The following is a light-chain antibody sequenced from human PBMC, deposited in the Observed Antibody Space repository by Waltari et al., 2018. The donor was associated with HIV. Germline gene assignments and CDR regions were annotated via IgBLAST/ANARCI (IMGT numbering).Light chain of an antibody. J-gene: IGLJ1*01. Sequence: QSALTQPASVSGSPGQSITISCTGTSSDVGGYKYVSWYQQHPGKAPKLIIYDVTNRPSGVSNRFSGSKAGNTASLTISGLQAEDEADYYCCSYTSSITGRVFGTGTKVTVL. CDR3: CSYTSSITGRV. V-gene: IGLV2-14*03. CDR1: SSDVGGYKY. CDR2: DVT.